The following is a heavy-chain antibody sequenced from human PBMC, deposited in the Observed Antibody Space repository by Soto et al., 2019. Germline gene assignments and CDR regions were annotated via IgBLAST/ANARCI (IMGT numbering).Heavy chain of an antibody. D-gene: IGHD2-21*01. CDR2: ISYDGSNK. CDR3: SRGIKGGLDA. Sequence: QVQLAESGGGVVQPGRSLRLSCATSGFVSNDYDIHWVRQAPGKGLACLASISYDGSNKYYADSVKGRFTISRDNSKNTLSLQINSLGAEDTAVYYCSRGIKGGLDAWGPGNLVTVSS. J-gene: IGHJ5*02. CDR1: GFVSNDYD. V-gene: IGHV3-30*03.